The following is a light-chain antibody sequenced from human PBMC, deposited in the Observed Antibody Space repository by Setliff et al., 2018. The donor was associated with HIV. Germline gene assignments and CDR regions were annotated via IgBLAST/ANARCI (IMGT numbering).Light chain of an antibody. V-gene: IGLV1-44*01. CDR3: AAWDDSLHGMI. CDR2: SID. Sequence: QSVLTQPPSASGTPGQRVTISCSGSDSNIGSNTVNWYQQLAGTAPKFLIYSIDQRPSDVPDRFSGSKSGTSASLTISGLQAEDEAEYYCAAWDDSLHGMIFGGGTK. J-gene: IGLJ2*01. CDR1: DSNIGSNT.